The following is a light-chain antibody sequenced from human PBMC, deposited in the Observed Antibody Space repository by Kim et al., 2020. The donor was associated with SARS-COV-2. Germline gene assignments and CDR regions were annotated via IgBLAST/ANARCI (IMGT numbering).Light chain of an antibody. Sequence: DIQMTQSPSTLSASVGDRVSITCRASQSISNSLAWYQQIPGKAPKLLLYKASTLETGVPSRFSGGGSGTEFTLTISSLQPEDFATDYCQRYSGYSTFGQGTKVEIK. J-gene: IGKJ1*01. CDR2: KAS. V-gene: IGKV1-5*03. CDR1: QSISNS. CDR3: QRYSGYST.